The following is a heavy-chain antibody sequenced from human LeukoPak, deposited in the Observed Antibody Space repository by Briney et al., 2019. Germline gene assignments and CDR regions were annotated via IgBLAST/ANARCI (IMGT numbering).Heavy chain of an antibody. CDR3: ARDQLYCSGGICYFDY. Sequence: GGSLRLSCAASGFTFRSYWMHWVRQAPGKGLVWVSRIKSDGSSITYAESVKGRFTISRDNAKNTLYPQMNSLRAEDTAVYYCARDQLYCSGGICYFDYWGRGTLVTLST. J-gene: IGHJ4*02. CDR1: GFTFRSYW. CDR2: IKSDGSSI. D-gene: IGHD2-15*01. V-gene: IGHV3-74*01.